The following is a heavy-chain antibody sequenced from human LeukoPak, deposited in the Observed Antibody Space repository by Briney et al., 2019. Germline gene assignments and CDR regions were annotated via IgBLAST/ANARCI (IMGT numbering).Heavy chain of an antibody. V-gene: IGHV1-18*01. CDR2: INTYNGYT. Sequence: ASVKVSCKASGGTFSSYAISWVRQAPGQGLEWMGWINTYNGYTSYAQKLQGRVTMTTDTSTSTAYMELRSLRSDDTAVYYCARESPEGDDYVWGSYRLYNDYWGQGTLVTVSS. CDR1: GGTFSSYA. J-gene: IGHJ4*02. CDR3: ARESPEGDDYVWGSYRLYNDY. D-gene: IGHD3-16*02.